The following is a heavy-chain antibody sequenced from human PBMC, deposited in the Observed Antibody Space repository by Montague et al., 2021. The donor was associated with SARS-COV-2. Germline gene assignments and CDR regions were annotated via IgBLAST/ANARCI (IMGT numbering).Heavy chain of an antibody. J-gene: IGHJ4*02. CDR1: SGSIISSGYY. Sequence: SETLSLTCSVSSGSIISSGYYWGWIRQPPGKELEWIGNIYYSGTTYYNPSLQSRGTISADTSKNHLSLRLSSVTAADTEVYFCARGMIRGVTTPFDYWGQGSQVTVSS. CDR2: IYYSGTT. V-gene: IGHV4-39*02. D-gene: IGHD3-10*01. CDR3: ARGMIRGVTTPFDY.